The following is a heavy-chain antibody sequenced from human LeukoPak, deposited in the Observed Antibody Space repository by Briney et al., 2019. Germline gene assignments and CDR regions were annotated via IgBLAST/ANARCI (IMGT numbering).Heavy chain of an antibody. J-gene: IGHJ4*02. V-gene: IGHV1-69*13. CDR2: IIPIFGTA. CDR1: GSTFSSYA. D-gene: IGHD3-10*02. CDR3: ARGTSTMLFDY. Sequence: SVKVSCKASGSTFSSYAISWMRQAPGQGLELMGGIIPIFGTANYAQKFQGRVTITADESTSTAYMELSSLRSEDTAVYYCARGTSTMLFDYWGQGTLVTVSS.